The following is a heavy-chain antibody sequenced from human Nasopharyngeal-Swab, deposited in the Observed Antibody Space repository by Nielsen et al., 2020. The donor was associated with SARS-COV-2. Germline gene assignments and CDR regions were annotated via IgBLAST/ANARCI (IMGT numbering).Heavy chain of an antibody. Sequence: SVKVSCKASGGTFSSYAISWVRQAPGQGLEWMGGIIPIFGTANYAQKFQGRVTITADESTSTAYMELSSLRSEDTAVYYCARRACSSTSCRYFDYWGQGTLVTVSS. J-gene: IGHJ4*02. V-gene: IGHV1-69*13. D-gene: IGHD2-2*01. CDR3: ARRACSSTSCRYFDY. CDR1: GGTFSSYA. CDR2: IIPIFGTA.